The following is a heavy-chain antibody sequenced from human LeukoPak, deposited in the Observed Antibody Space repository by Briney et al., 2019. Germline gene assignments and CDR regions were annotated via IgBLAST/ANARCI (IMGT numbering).Heavy chain of an antibody. CDR3: ARELPTRQLDGVDY. J-gene: IGHJ4*02. D-gene: IGHD6-6*01. CDR2: ISSSSSYR. CDR1: GFTFSSYC. Sequence: PGGSVRLSCAASGFTFSSYCMKWVRQAPGKGLEWVSSISSSSSYRDYAAYAQGRFTIPRDNAKNTLYLQMNSPRAEDTAVYYCARELPTRQLDGVDYWGQGPLVTVSS. V-gene: IGHV3-21*01.